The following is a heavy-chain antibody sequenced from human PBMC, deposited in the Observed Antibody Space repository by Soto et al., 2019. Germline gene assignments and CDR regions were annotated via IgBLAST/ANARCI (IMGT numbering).Heavy chain of an antibody. D-gene: IGHD3-16*02. J-gene: IGHJ5*02. CDR3: ARYRSLDP. Sequence: EVQLVESGGGLVQPGGPRRLSGQASGSILRNNWMSWVRQAPGMGLQWVARIKEDGSEKYYVDPVKGRFTISRENAKNSLYLQMNSLRAEDTAVYYCARYRSLDPWGQGILVTVSS. CDR2: IKEDGSEK. CDR1: GSILRNNW. V-gene: IGHV3-7*03.